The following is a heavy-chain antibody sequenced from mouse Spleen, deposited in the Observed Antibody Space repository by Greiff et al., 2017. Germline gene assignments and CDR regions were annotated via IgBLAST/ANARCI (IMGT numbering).Heavy chain of an antibody. J-gene: IGHJ2*01. CDR3: ARDWILRYYFDY. Sequence: DVKLQESGPGLVKPSQSLSLTCSVTGYSITSGYYWNWIRQFPGNKLEWMGYISYDGSNNYNPSLKNRISITRDTSKNQFFLKLNSVTTEDTATYYCARDWILRYYFDYWGQGTTLTVSS. V-gene: IGHV3-6*01. CDR2: ISYDGSN. D-gene: IGHD1-1*01. CDR1: GYSITSGYY.